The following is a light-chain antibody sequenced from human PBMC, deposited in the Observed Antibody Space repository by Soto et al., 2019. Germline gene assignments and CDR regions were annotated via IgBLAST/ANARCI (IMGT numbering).Light chain of an antibody. Sequence: DIQMTQSPSSLSASVGNRVTITCQASQDIATYLNWYQQKPGKAPNLLIYDASNLETGVPSRFSGGGSGTHFTFTISNLQPEDIATYYCQHYDNLRPTWTFGQWTTVDIX. V-gene: IGKV1-33*01. CDR2: DAS. CDR1: QDIATY. CDR3: QHYDNLRPTWT. J-gene: IGKJ1*01.